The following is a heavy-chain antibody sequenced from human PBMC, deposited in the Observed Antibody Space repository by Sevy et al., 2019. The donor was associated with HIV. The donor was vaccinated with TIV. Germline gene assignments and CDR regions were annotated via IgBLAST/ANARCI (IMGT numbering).Heavy chain of an antibody. CDR2: IWYDGINK. V-gene: IGHV3-33*01. D-gene: IGHD2-8*02. CDR1: GFTFSDYG. Sequence: GESLKISCAASGFTFSDYGIHWVRQAPGKGPEWVAVIWYDGINKYYVDSVKGRFTISRDNSKNTVYLQMNSLRAEDTAVYYCARDRKVLLVVYAIPFDAFDIWGQGTMVTVSS. CDR3: ARDRKVLLVVYAIPFDAFDI. J-gene: IGHJ3*02.